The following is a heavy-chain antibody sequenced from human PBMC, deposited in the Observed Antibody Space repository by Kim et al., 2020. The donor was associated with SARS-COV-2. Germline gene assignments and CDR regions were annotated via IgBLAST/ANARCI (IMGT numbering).Heavy chain of an antibody. Sequence: FQGRVTITRDTSASTAYMELSSLRSEDTAVYYCARDWVAVAGIPFDAFDIWGQGTMVTVSS. J-gene: IGHJ3*02. D-gene: IGHD6-19*01. CDR3: ARDWVAVAGIPFDAFDI. V-gene: IGHV1-3*01.